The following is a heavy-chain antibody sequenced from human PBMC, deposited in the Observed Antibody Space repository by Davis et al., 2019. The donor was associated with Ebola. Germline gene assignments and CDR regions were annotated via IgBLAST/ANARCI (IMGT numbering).Heavy chain of an antibody. Sequence: GESLKISCAASGFSFSSYAMSWVRQAPGKGLEWVSAIGGSGYSTYFADSVKGRFTISRDNSKNTLYLQMNSLRAEDTAVYSCAKDYIVGGVISYAMDVWGQGTTVTVSS. CDR1: GFSFSSYA. CDR3: AKDYIVGGVISYAMDV. D-gene: IGHD3-16*01. J-gene: IGHJ6*02. V-gene: IGHV3-23*01. CDR2: IGGSGYST.